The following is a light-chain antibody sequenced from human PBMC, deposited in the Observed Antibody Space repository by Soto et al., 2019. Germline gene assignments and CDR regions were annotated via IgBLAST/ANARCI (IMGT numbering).Light chain of an antibody. CDR2: DAS. J-gene: IGKJ4*01. V-gene: IGKV3-11*01. CDR1: QSVSSY. Sequence: EIVLTQSPATLSLSPGERATLSCRASQSVSSYLAWYQQKPGQAPRLLIYDASNRATGIPARFSGSGSGTDFTLTISSLEPEDFAVYYCQQRELTFGGGTKVEIE. CDR3: QQRELT.